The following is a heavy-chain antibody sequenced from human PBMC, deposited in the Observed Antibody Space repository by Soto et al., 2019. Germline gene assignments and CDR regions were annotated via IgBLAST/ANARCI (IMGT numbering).Heavy chain of an antibody. D-gene: IGHD3-3*01. CDR1: GHTSTNYD. CDR3: ANYWRTSPVAFDI. V-gene: IGHV1-8*01. CDR2: INPNSGET. J-gene: IGHJ3*02. Sequence: ASVKVSCKASGHTSTNYDIEWVRQATGQGPEWMGWINPNSGETGYIQKFQGRVIFTRNTSISTVYMDLSSLRSEDTAVYYCANYWRTSPVAFDIWRQGTMVTGSS.